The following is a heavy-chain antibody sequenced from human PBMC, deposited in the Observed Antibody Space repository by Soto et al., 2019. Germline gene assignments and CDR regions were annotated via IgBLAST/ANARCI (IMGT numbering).Heavy chain of an antibody. D-gene: IGHD2-15*01. Sequence: EVQLVESGGGLVQPGGSLRLSCVASGFTSSIYWMHWVRQPPGKGLVWVSRINSDGSSTNYADSVKGRFTISRDNAKNTLYLLMNSLRAEDTAVYYCARDHCSGGRCYFAFWGQGTQVTVSS. CDR3: ARDHCSGGRCYFAF. CDR1: GFTSSIYW. CDR2: INSDGSST. J-gene: IGHJ4*02. V-gene: IGHV3-74*01.